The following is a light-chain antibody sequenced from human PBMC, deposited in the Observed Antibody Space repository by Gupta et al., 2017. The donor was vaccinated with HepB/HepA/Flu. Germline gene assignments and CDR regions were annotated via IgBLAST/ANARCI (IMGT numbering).Light chain of an antibody. J-gene: IGLJ2*01. CDR2: KDS. CDR1: ALPKQY. V-gene: IGLV3-25*03. Sequence: SNELTQPPSVSVSPGQTARITCSGDALPKQYAYWYQQKPGQAPVLVIYKDSERPSGIPERFSGSSSGTTVTLTISGVQAEDEDDYYCQSADSSGVFGGGTKLTVL. CDR3: QSADSSGV.